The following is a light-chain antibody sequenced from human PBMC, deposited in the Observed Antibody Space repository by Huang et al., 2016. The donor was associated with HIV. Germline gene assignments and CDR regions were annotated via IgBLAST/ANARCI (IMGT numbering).Light chain of an antibody. CDR2: GAS. V-gene: IGKV3-15*01. Sequence: EIVMTQSPATLSVSPGERATPSSRASQSVSSNLAWYQQKPGQAPRLLIYGASTRATGIPARFSGSGSGTGFTLTISSLQSEDFAVYYCQQYNNWPPKITFGQGTRLEIK. CDR3: QQYNNWPPKIT. CDR1: QSVSSN. J-gene: IGKJ5*01.